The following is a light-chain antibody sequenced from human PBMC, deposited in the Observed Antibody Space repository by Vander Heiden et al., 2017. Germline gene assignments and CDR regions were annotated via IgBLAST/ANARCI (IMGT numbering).Light chain of an antibody. CDR2: GAS. CDR3: QQYVNLLS. V-gene: IGKV1-33*01. CDR1: QDDSTH. J-gene: IGKJ4*01. Sequence: DIQMTQSPSSLSASVGDRVTITCTASQDDSTHINWYQQKPGKAPNLPIYGASNLKTGVPSRFSGSGSGTDFTLTISSLQPEDIATYYCQQYVNLLSFGGGTKVEIK.